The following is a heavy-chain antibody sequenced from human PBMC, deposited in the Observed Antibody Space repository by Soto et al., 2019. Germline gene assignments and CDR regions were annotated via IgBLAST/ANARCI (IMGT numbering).Heavy chain of an antibody. Sequence: QVQLVQSGAEVKKPGASVKVSCKASGYTFISYDINWVRQATGQGLEWMGWMNPNTGDTGYAQKFQGRVTMTRNTSIHTANLELSSLRSDDTAVYFCARGDGYIVDYWGQGTLVTVSS. CDR1: GYTFISYD. CDR3: ARGDGYIVDY. V-gene: IGHV1-8*01. CDR2: MNPNTGDT. D-gene: IGHD5-12*01. J-gene: IGHJ4*02.